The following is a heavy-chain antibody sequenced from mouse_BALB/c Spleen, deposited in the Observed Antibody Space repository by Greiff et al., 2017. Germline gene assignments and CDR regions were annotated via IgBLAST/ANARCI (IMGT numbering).Heavy chain of an antibody. CDR1: GFSLTSYG. CDR3: ARVGGTTNYFDY. Sequence: VKLMESGPGLVAPSQSLSITCTVSGFSLTSYGVHWVRQPPGKGLEWLGVIWAGGSTNYNSALMSRLSISKDNSKSQVFLKMNSLQTDDTAMYYCARVGGTTNYFDYWGQGTTLTVSS. V-gene: IGHV2-9*02. J-gene: IGHJ2*01. CDR2: IWAGGST. D-gene: IGHD2-14*01.